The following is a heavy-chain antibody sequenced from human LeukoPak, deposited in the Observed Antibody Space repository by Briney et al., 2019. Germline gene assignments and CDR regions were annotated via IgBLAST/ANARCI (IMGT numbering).Heavy chain of an antibody. CDR1: GGSISSGDYY. CDR2: IYYSGST. CDR3: ARDGYSSGWYKAPYYYYGMDV. Sequence: PSETLSLTCTVSGGSISSGDYYWSWIRQPPGKGLEWIGYIYYSGSTYYNPSLKSRVTISVDTSKNQFSLKLSSVTAADTAVYYCARDGYSSGWYKAPYYYYGMDVWGQGTTVTVSS. J-gene: IGHJ6*02. D-gene: IGHD6-13*01. V-gene: IGHV4-30-4*02.